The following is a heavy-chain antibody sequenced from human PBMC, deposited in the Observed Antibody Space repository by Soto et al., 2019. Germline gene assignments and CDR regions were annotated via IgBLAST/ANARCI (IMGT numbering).Heavy chain of an antibody. CDR2: INHSGST. D-gene: IGHD3-22*01. Sequence: SETLSLTCRVSDGSMNSDSSYWGWIRQPPGKGLEWIGVINHSGSTYHNLSLKGRVTMSVDASRNQFPLKLTSMTAADTAVYYCARLGGYVSVGYYYLWDSWGQGTLVTV. CDR1: DGSMNSDSSY. J-gene: IGHJ4*02. CDR3: ARLGGYVSVGYYYLWDS. V-gene: IGHV4-39*01.